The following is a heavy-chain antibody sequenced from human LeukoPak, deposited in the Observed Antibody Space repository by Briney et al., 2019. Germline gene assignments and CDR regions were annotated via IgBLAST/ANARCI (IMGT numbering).Heavy chain of an antibody. Sequence: SETLSLTCTVSGGSISSYYWSWIRQPPGKGLEWIGYIYYSGSTNYNPSLKSRVTVSVDTSKNQFSLKLSSVTAADTAVYYCARVYRQNWFDPWGQGTLVTVSS. CDR1: GGSISSYY. CDR2: IYYSGST. CDR3: ARVYRQNWFDP. J-gene: IGHJ5*02. D-gene: IGHD3-16*02. V-gene: IGHV4-59*01.